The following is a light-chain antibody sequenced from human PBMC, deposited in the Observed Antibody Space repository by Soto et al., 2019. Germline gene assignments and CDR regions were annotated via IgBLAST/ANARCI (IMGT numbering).Light chain of an antibody. J-gene: IGLJ1*01. CDR3: NSYTSSSSYV. CDR1: SSDVGGYNY. V-gene: IGLV2-14*01. Sequence: QSVLTQPASVSGSPGQSITISCTGTSSDVGGYNYVSWYQQHPGKAPKLMIFEVGNRPSGVSNRFSGSKSGNTASLTISGLQAEDEADYYCNSYTSSSSYVFGTGTKLTVX. CDR2: EVG.